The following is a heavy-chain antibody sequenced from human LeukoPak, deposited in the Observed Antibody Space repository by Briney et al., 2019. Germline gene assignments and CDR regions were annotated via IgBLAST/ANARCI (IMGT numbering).Heavy chain of an antibody. CDR1: GGSISSYY. CDR3: ARQGGSASPLLI. J-gene: IGHJ4*02. CDR2: IYYSGST. D-gene: IGHD3-10*01. V-gene: IGHV4-59*08. Sequence: SETLSLTCTVSGGSISSYYWSWIRQPPGKGLEWIGYIYYSGSTYYNPSLKSRVTISVDTSKNQFSLKLNSVTAADTAVYYCARQGGSASPLLIWGQGTLVTVSS.